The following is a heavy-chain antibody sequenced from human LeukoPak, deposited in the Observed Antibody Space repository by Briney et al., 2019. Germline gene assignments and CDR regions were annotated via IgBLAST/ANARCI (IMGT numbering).Heavy chain of an antibody. CDR2: INSDGSST. CDR1: GFIFSDYW. V-gene: IGHV3-74*01. J-gene: IGHJ4*02. D-gene: IGHD1-26*01. CDR3: ARDLLGNSGSYLRHPNGPPFDY. Sequence: GGALRLSCAASGFIFSDYWMHWVRQAPGKGLVLVSRINSDGSSTNYADSVKGRFTISRDNAKNTLYLQMNSLRAEDTAVYYCARDLLGNSGSYLRHPNGPPFDYWGQGTLVTVSS.